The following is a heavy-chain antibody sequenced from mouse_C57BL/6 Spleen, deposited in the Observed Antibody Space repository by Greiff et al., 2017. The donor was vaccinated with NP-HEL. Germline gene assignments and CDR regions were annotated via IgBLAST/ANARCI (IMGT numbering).Heavy chain of an antibody. V-gene: IGHV1-5*01. Sequence: EVKLQESGTVLARPGASVKMSCKTSGYTFTSYWMHWVKQRPGQGLEWIGAIYPGNSDTSYNQKFKGKATLTAVTSASTAYMELSSLTNEDSAVYYCTGRFYDYDEGYYAMDYWGQGTSVTVSS. CDR2: IYPGNSDT. CDR3: TGRFYDYDEGYYAMDY. D-gene: IGHD2-4*01. J-gene: IGHJ4*01. CDR1: GYTFTSYW.